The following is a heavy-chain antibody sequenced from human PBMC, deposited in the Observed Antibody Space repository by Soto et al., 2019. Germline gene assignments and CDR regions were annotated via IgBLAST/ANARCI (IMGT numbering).Heavy chain of an antibody. CDR2: ISGSGGST. J-gene: IGHJ5*02. V-gene: IGHV3-23*01. CDR1: GFTFSSYA. Sequence: GGSLRLSCAASGFTFSSYAMSWVRQAPGKGLEWVSAISGSGGSTYYADPVKGRFTISRDNSKNTLYLQMNSLRAEDTAVYYCAKGDSSSWQYNWFDPWGQGTLVTVSS. CDR3: AKGDSSSWQYNWFDP. D-gene: IGHD6-13*01.